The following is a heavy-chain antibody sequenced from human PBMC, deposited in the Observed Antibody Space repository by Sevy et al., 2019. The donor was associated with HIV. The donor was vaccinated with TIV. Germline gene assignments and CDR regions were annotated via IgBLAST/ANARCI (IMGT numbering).Heavy chain of an antibody. V-gene: IGHV3-23*01. CDR3: AKRVILFYYYYGMDV. CDR2: ISGSGGST. J-gene: IGHJ6*02. D-gene: IGHD3-16*02. CDR1: GFTFSRYG. Sequence: GGSLRLSCAASGFTFSRYGMHWVRQAPGKGLEWVSAISGSGGSTYYADSVKGRFTISRDNSKNTLYLQMNSLRAEDTAVYYCAKRVILFYYYYGMDVWGQGTTVTVSS.